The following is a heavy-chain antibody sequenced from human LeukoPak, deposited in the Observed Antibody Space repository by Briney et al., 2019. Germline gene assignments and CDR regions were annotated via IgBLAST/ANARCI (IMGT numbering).Heavy chain of an antibody. J-gene: IGHJ4*02. CDR3: ALRDCTNGVCYTDY. CDR2: ISGSGGST. CDR1: GFTFSSYA. D-gene: IGHD2-8*01. Sequence: GGSLRLSCAASGFTFSSYAMSWVRQAPGKGLEWVSAISGSGGSTYYADSVKGRFTISRDNSKNTLFLQMNSLRAEDTAVYYCALRDCTNGVCYTDYWGQGTLVTVSS. V-gene: IGHV3-23*01.